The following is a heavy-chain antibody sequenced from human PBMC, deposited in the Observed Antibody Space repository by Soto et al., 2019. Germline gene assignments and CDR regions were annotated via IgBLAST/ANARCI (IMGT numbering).Heavy chain of an antibody. Sequence: GGSLRLSCAASGFTFSSYWMSWVRQAPGKGLEWVANIKQDGSEKYYVDSVKGRFTISRDNAKNSLYLQMNSLRAEDTAVYYCAREGSGEKGVVVPAAPNWFDPWGQGTLVTVSS. J-gene: IGHJ5*02. CDR1: GFTFSSYW. D-gene: IGHD2-2*01. CDR3: AREGSGEKGVVVPAAPNWFDP. CDR2: IKQDGSEK. V-gene: IGHV3-7*01.